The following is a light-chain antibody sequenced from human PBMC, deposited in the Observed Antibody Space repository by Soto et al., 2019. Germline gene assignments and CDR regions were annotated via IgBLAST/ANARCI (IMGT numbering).Light chain of an antibody. CDR3: QQFTNYIIT. V-gene: IGKV1-39*01. CDR2: AAS. J-gene: IGKJ5*01. CDR1: QSISSY. Sequence: DIQMTQSPSSLSATVGDRVTITCRASQSISSYLNWYQQKPGKAPKLLIYAASSLQSGVPSRFSGSGSGTDFTLTISSLQPEDSATYFCQQFTNYIITFGQGTRLEIK.